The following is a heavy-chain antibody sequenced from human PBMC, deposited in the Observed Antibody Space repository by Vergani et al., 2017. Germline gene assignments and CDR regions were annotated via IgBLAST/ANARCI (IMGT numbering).Heavy chain of an antibody. V-gene: IGHV3-11*05. D-gene: IGHD3-16*01. CDR2: ISSSSSYT. CDR1: GFTVSSNY. J-gene: IGHJ5*02. CDR3: ARVVYAGWFDP. Sequence: VQLVESGGGLVQPGGSLRLSCAASGFTVSSNYMSGIRQAPGKGLEWVSYISSSSSYTNYADSVKVRFTISRDNAKNSLYLQMNSLRAEDTAVYYCARVVYAGWFDPWGQGTLVTVSA.